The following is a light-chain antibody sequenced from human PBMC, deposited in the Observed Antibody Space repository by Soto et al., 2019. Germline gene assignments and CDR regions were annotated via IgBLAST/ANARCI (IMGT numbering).Light chain of an antibody. CDR1: QYVGSN. Sequence: EIVMTQSPVTLSVSPGERATLSCTASQYVGSNLAWYQQKPGQAPRLLIYGASTRATGIPDRISGGGSGTAFTLTISSLRSADFAVYYCQQYRDWPQTFGQGTKVDI. CDR2: GAS. J-gene: IGKJ1*01. CDR3: QQYRDWPQT. V-gene: IGKV3-15*01.